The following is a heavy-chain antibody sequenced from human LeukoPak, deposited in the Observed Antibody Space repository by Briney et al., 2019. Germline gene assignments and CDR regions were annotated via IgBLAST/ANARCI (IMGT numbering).Heavy chain of an antibody. J-gene: IGHJ4*03. Sequence: GSLRLSCAASGFTFSNYGMSWVRQAPGRGLEWIAEINHRGDTNYNPSVKSRVTISVDTSKNQFSLRLISLTAADTAVYYCARGPTISETGYFDYWGQGTLVTVSS. V-gene: IGHV4-34*01. CDR1: GFTFSNYG. CDR3: ARGPTISETGYFDY. D-gene: IGHD1-1*01. CDR2: INHRGDT.